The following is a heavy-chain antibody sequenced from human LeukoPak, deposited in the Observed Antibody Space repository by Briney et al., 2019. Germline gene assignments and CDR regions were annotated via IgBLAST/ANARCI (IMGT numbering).Heavy chain of an antibody. V-gene: IGHV3-23*01. CDR3: AKAGARGNVNWFDS. Sequence: GGSLRLSCAASGFTFSSYTMSWGRHDPGGRLEWGSAISGSGGSTYYADSVKGRFTISRDNSKNILYLQMNNLRGEDTAVYYCAKAGARGNVNWFDSWGQGTLVTVSS. CDR1: GFTFSSYT. CDR2: ISGSGGST. D-gene: IGHD1-1*01. J-gene: IGHJ5*01.